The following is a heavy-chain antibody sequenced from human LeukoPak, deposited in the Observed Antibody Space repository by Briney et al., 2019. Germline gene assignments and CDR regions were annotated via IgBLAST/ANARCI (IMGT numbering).Heavy chain of an antibody. CDR3: ARESLLIAAPFDY. J-gene: IGHJ4*02. V-gene: IGHV3-30*03. D-gene: IGHD6-6*01. CDR1: GFTFSSYG. Sequence: AGRSLRLSCAASGFTFSSYGMHWVRQAPGKGLEWVAVISYHGSNKYYADSVKGRFTISRDNAKNTLYLQMNSLRAEDTAVYYCARESLLIAAPFDYWGQGTLVTVSS. CDR2: ISYHGSNK.